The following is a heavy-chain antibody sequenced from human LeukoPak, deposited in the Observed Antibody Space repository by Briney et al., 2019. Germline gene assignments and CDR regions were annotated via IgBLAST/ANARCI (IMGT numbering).Heavy chain of an antibody. D-gene: IGHD2-15*01. Sequence: PGVSLRLSCAASGFTVSGSWMSWIRQAPGKGLEWVAHINQAGSDKYYVDSVKGRFTISRDNAENSLLLQMNSLRAEGTAVYYCVSWSGYGAYWGQGTLVTVSS. J-gene: IGHJ4*02. CDR2: INQAGSDK. CDR1: GFTVSGSW. CDR3: VSWSGYGAY. V-gene: IGHV3-7*01.